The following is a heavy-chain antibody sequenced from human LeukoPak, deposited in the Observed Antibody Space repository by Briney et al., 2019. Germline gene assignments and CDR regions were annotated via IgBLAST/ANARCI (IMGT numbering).Heavy chain of an antibody. CDR2: ISYDGSNK. D-gene: IGHD6-13*01. J-gene: IGHJ4*02. V-gene: IGHV3-30-3*01. Sequence: PGGSLRLSCAASGFTFSSYAMHWVRQAPGKGLEWVAVISYDGSNKYYADSVKGRFTISRDNSKNTLYLQMNSLRAEDTAVYYCARFEVAAGTCDYWGQGTLVTVSS. CDR1: GFTFSSYA. CDR3: ARFEVAAGTCDY.